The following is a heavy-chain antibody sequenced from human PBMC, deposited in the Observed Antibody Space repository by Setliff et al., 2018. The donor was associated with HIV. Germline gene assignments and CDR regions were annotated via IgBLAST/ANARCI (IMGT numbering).Heavy chain of an antibody. CDR1: GITFSNDV. Sequence: GGSLRLSCAASGITFSNDVLHWVRQAPGKGLEWVAVISEDSSTIFYVDSVKGRFTISRDNSENTLYLQMNSLRPDDTSVYYCATPPADYRNYWGQGTLVTVSS. CDR2: ISEDSSTI. V-gene: IGHV3-30*04. J-gene: IGHJ4*02. D-gene: IGHD4-4*01. CDR3: ATPPADYRNY.